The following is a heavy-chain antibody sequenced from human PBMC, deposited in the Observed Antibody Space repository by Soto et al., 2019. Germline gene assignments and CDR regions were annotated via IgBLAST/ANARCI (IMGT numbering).Heavy chain of an antibody. D-gene: IGHD5-18*01. J-gene: IGHJ6*02. CDR2: MWYDGSNK. CDR3: ARELRGYSYFAYYGMDV. CDR1: GFTFSSYG. Sequence: QVQLVESGGGVVQPGRSLRLSCAASGFTFSSYGMHWVRQAPGKGLEWVAVMWYDGSNKYYADSVKGRFTISRDNSKNTLYLQMNSLRAEDTAVYYCARELRGYSYFAYYGMDVWGQGTTVTVSS. V-gene: IGHV3-33*01.